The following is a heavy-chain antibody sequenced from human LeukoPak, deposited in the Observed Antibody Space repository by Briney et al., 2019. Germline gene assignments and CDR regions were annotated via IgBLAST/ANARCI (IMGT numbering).Heavy chain of an antibody. CDR2: IWYDGSNK. Sequence: GRSLRLSCAASGFTFSSYGMHWVRQAPGKGLEWVAVIWYDGSNKYCADSVKGRFTISRDNSKNTLYLQMSSLRAEDTAVYYCAREYYDSTHVNVVDYWGQGTLVTVSS. D-gene: IGHD3-22*01. CDR1: GFTFSSYG. CDR3: AREYYDSTHVNVVDY. V-gene: IGHV3-33*01. J-gene: IGHJ4*02.